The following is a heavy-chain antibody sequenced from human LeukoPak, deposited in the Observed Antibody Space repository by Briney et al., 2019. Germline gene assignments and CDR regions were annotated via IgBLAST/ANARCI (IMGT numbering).Heavy chain of an antibody. V-gene: IGHV3-48*02. CDR3: ARVGLGLGWSGYSRLADY. Sequence: TGGSLRLSCAASGFTFSSYSMNWVRQAPGKGLEWVSYISSSSSTIYYADSVKGRFTISRDNAKNSLYLQMNSLRDEDTAVYYCARVGLGLGWSGYSRLADYWGLGTLVTVSS. CDR1: GFTFSSYS. D-gene: IGHD3-3*01. J-gene: IGHJ4*02. CDR2: ISSSSSTI.